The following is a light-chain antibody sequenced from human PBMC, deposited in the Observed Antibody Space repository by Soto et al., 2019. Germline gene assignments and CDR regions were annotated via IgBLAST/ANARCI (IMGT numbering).Light chain of an antibody. J-gene: IGLJ1*01. CDR3: SSYTSSRIDYV. CDR1: SSDVGGYNY. CDR2: EVS. Sequence: QYALTQPASVSGSPGQSITISCTGTSSDVGGYNYVSWYQQHPGKAPKLMMYEVSNRPSGVSNRFAGSKSGNTASLTISGLQAEDEADYYCSSYTSSRIDYVFGTGTKVTVL. V-gene: IGLV2-14*01.